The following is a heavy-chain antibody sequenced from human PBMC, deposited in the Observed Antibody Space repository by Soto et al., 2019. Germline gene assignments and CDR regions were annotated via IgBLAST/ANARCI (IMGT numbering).Heavy chain of an antibody. CDR2: IYPGGTNI. Sequence: ASVNVSCKAIGYSFTSHYMHWVRQAPGQGLEWMGTIYPGGTNIAYAQKFQGRVTMTKDTSKNQFSLKLTSVTAADTAVYYCARGSLWFGALGAHDPWGQGTLVTVSS. CDR1: GYSFTSHY. V-gene: IGHV1-46*01. CDR3: ARGSLWFGALGAHDP. D-gene: IGHD3-10*01. J-gene: IGHJ5*02.